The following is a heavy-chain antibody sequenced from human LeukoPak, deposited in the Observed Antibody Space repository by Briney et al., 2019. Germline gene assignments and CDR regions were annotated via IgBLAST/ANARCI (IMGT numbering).Heavy chain of an antibody. CDR1: GFTFRNYP. CDR3: ARETYGGNDY. CDR2: ISGDWGNT. V-gene: IGHV3-64*01. J-gene: IGHJ4*02. D-gene: IGHD4/OR15-4a*01. Sequence: QAGGSLRLSCVASGFTFRNYPMHWVRQAPGKELQYVAAISGDWGNTYYATSLKRRFTISRDNSKNTLYLQMGSLRAEDMALYYCARETYGGNDYWGQGTLVTASS.